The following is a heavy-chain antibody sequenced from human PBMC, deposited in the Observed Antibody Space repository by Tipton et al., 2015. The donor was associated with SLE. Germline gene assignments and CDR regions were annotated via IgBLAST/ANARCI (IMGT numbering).Heavy chain of an antibody. D-gene: IGHD4-17*01. CDR1: GYSFTTYA. CDR2: ISAYNGDT. V-gene: IGHV1-18*01. CDR3: ARSLFPVNDYGEFAGDY. Sequence: QSGAEVKKPGASVKVSCKASGYSFTTYAFSWVRQAPGQGLEWMGWISAYNGDTNYVQKFQGRVTMTTDTSTSTAYMELRSLRSDDTAVYYCARSLFPVNDYGEFAGDYWGQGTLVTVSS. J-gene: IGHJ4*02.